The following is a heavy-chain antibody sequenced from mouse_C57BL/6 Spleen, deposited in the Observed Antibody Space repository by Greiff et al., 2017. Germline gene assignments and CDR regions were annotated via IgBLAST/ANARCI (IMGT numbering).Heavy chain of an antibody. D-gene: IGHD1-1*01. J-gene: IGHJ2*01. CDR3: ARRSITTVVALDY. V-gene: IGHV5-6*02. CDR1: GFTFSSYG. Sequence: EVKLVESGGDLVKPGGSLKLSCAASGFTFSSYGMSWVRQTPDKRLEWVATISSGGSYTYYPDSVKGRFTISRDNAKNTLYLQMSSLKSEDTAMYYCARRSITTVVALDYWGQGTTRTVSS. CDR2: ISSGGSYT.